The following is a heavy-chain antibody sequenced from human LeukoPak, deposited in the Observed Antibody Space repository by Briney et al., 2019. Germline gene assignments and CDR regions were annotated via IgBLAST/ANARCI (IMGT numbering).Heavy chain of an antibody. J-gene: IGHJ5*02. Sequence: GGSLRLSCAASGFTFSSYGMHWVRQAPGKGLEWVAVISYDGGNKYYADSVKGRFTISRDNSKNTLYLQMNSLRAEDTAVYYCAKVIMSGYELGGFDPCGQGTLVTVSS. D-gene: IGHD5-12*01. CDR2: ISYDGGNK. V-gene: IGHV3-30*18. CDR1: GFTFSSYG. CDR3: AKVIMSGYELGGFDP.